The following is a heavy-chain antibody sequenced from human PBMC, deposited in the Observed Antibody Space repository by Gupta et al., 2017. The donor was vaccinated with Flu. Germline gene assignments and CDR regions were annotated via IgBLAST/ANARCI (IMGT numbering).Heavy chain of an antibody. D-gene: IGHD6-13*01. V-gene: IGHV3-23*01. CDR3: AKEGRIAAAGISGRANHFDS. CDR2: ITGSGSST. CDR1: GFTFSSYA. J-gene: IGHJ4*02. Sequence: EVQLLESGGGLVQPGGSLGLSCEASGFTFSSYAMSWVRQAPGQGLEWVSVITGSGSSTYYADSVRGRFTISRDNSKNTVYLQMNSLRDEDTAVYYCAKEGRIAAAGISGRANHFDSWGQGTLVTVSS.